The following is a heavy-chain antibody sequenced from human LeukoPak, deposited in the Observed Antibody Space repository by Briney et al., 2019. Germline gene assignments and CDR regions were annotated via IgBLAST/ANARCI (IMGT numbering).Heavy chain of an antibody. V-gene: IGHV1-2*02. D-gene: IGHD6-13*01. CDR2: IHPDSGVT. J-gene: IGHJ4*02. CDR3: ARDLGLTSSWYLDF. Sequence: ASVKVSCKASGYTFTGYYIHWVRQAPGQGLEWMGWIHPDSGVTDYAQKFQGRVTLTRDTSISTAYMELSRLRYDDTAVFYCARDLGLTSSWYLDFWGQGTLVTVSS. CDR1: GYTFTGYY.